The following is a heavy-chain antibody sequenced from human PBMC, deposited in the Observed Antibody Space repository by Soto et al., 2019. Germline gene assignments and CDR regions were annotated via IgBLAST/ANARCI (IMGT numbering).Heavy chain of an antibody. Sequence: SVKVSCKASGGTFSSYTISWVRQAPGQGLEWMGRIIPILGIANYAQKFQGRVTITADKSTSTAYMELSSLRSEDTAVYYCARDQGVAAAGTLDYWGQGTLVTVSA. CDR3: ARDQGVAAAGTLDY. V-gene: IGHV1-69*04. D-gene: IGHD6-13*01. CDR1: GGTFSSYT. CDR2: IIPILGIA. J-gene: IGHJ4*02.